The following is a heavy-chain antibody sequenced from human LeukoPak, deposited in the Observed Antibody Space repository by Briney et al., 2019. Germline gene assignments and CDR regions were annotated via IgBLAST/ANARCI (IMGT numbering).Heavy chain of an antibody. CDR2: ISYDGSNK. Sequence: GRSLRLSCAASGFTFSSYAMHWVRQAPGKGLEWVAVISYDGSNKYYADSVKGRFTISRDNSKNTLYLQMNSLRSEDTAVYYCARGGWFGEFPYYMDVWGKGTTVTVSS. V-gene: IGHV3-30*04. J-gene: IGHJ6*03. CDR3: ARGGWFGEFPYYMDV. D-gene: IGHD3-10*01. CDR1: GFTFSSYA.